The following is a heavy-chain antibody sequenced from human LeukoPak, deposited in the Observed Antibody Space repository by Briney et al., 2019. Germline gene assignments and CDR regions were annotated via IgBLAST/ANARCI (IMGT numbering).Heavy chain of an antibody. CDR1: GFTFTNYA. V-gene: IGHV3-23*01. CDR2: ISGSGGRT. Sequence: PGGSLRLSCAASGFTFTNYAMSWVRQAPGKGLEWVSFISGSGGRTYYADSVKGRFTISRDNSKNTLCLQMNSLGAEDTAVYYCATKRNDYVLLSDSWGQGTLVTVSS. D-gene: IGHD3-16*01. J-gene: IGHJ4*02. CDR3: ATKRNDYVLLSDS.